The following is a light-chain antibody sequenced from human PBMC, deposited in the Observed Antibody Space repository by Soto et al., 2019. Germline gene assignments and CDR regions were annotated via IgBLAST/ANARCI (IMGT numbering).Light chain of an antibody. V-gene: IGKV3-15*01. CDR1: QSIANT. Sequence: EIVMTQSPATLSVSPGERATLSCRASQSIANTLAWYQQKPGQAPRLLIYGASIRVTGIPARFSGSGSGTEFTLTISSLQSEDFAVYYCQQYNSWPTFGPGTKVDVK. J-gene: IGKJ3*01. CDR2: GAS. CDR3: QQYNSWPT.